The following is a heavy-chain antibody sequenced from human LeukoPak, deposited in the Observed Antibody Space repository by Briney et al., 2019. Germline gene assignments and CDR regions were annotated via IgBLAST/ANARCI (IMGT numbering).Heavy chain of an antibody. CDR1: GGSISSYY. CDR3: ARGHSILWWAVGTFDI. V-gene: IGHV4-59*01. CDR2: IYYSGST. D-gene: IGHD2-21*01. Sequence: SETLSLTCTVSGGSISSYYWSWIRQPPGKGLEWIGYIYYSGSTNYNPSLKSRVTISVDTSKNQFSLKLSSVTAADTAVYYCARGHSILWWAVGTFDIWGQGTMVTVSS. J-gene: IGHJ3*02.